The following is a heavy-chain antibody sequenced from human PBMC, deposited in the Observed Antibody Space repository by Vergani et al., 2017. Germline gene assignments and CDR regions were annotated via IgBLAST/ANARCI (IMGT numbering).Heavy chain of an antibody. CDR3: ARAGICLPNN. J-gene: IGHJ4*02. D-gene: IGHD2-2*01. CDR1: GGSLSGSY. V-gene: IGHV4-34*02. CDR2: INHSGSA. Sequence: QVQLQQWGAGLVKPSETLSLTCVVHGGSLSGSYWSWIRQPPGKGLEWIGEINHSGSANYNPSLQSRVTISIDTSKNQFSLRLFSVTAADTAVYYCARAGICLPNNWGQGTLVTVS.